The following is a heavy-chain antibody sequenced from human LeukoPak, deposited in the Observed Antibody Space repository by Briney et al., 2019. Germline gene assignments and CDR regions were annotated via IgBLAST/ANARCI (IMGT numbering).Heavy chain of an antibody. CDR2: ISYDGSNK. CDR1: GFTFSSYG. V-gene: IGHV3-30*03. Sequence: GGSLRLSCAASGFTFSSYGMHWVRQAPGKGLEWVAVISYDGSNKYYADSVKGRFIISRDNAKNTLYLQMNSLRAEDTAVYYCARATAHWGQGTLVTVSS. J-gene: IGHJ4*02. CDR3: ARATAH.